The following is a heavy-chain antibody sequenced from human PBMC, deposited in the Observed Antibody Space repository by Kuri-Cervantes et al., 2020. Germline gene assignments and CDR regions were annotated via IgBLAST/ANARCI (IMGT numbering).Heavy chain of an antibody. CDR1: GFTFDDYA. V-gene: IGHV3-23*01. Sequence: GGSLRLSCAASGFTFDDYAMHWVRQAPGKGLEWVSAISGSGGSTYYADSVKGRFTISRDNSKNTLYLQMNSLRAEDTAVYYCAKDWGYSGSYGVISYYYGMDVWGQGSTVTVSS. J-gene: IGHJ6*02. CDR2: ISGSGGST. D-gene: IGHD1-26*01. CDR3: AKDWGYSGSYGVISYYYGMDV.